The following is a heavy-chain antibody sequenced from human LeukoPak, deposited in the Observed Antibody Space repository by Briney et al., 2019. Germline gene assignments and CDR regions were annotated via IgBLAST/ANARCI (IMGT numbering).Heavy chain of an antibody. CDR3: ARMPSLIYDFWSGPNYYYYMDV. CDR1: GGSFSGYY. J-gene: IGHJ6*03. V-gene: IGHV4-34*01. D-gene: IGHD3-3*01. Sequence: SETLSLTCAVYGGSFSGYYWSWIRQPPGKGLEWIGEINHSGSTNYNPSLRSRVTISVDTSKNQFSLKLSSVTAADTAVYYCARMPSLIYDFWSGPNYYYYMDVWGKGTTVTVSS. CDR2: INHSGST.